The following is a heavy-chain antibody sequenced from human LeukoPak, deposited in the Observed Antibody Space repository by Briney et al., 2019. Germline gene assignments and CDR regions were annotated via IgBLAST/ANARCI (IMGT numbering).Heavy chain of an antibody. D-gene: IGHD3-10*01. Sequence: PGGSLRLSCAASGFTFSSYSMDWVRQAPGKGLEWVSAISGSGGSTYYADSVRGRFTISRDTSKNTLYLQMSSLRAEDTAVYYCAKTISGAYYYDMDVWGQGTTVTVSS. J-gene: IGHJ6*02. V-gene: IGHV3-23*01. CDR2: ISGSGGST. CDR3: AKTISGAYYYDMDV. CDR1: GFTFSSYS.